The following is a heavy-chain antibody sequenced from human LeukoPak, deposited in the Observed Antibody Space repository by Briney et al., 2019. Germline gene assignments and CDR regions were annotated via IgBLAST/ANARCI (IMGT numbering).Heavy chain of an antibody. CDR3: ARWAYCSSTSCYGRYYYYMDV. J-gene: IGHJ6*03. V-gene: IGHV4-34*01. CDR1: GGSFSGYY. D-gene: IGHD2-2*01. Sequence: KPSETLSLTCAVYGGSFSGYYWSWIRQPPGKGLEWIGEINHSVSTNYNPSLKSRVTISVDTSKNQFSLKLSSVTAADTAVYYCARWAYCSSTSCYGRYYYYMDVWGKGTTVTVSS. CDR2: INHSVST.